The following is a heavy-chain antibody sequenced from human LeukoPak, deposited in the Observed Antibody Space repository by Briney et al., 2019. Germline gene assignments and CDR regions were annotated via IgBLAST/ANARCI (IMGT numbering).Heavy chain of an antibody. D-gene: IGHD1-26*01. V-gene: IGHV3-53*01. CDR3: ARDTTLDY. J-gene: IGHJ4*02. CDR1: GFTVSSSY. CDR2: IYSGGST. Sequence: PGGSLRLSCAASGFTVSSSYMSWVRQAPGKGLEWVSVIYSGGSTYYADSVKGRFTISRDNSKNTLYLQMNSLRAEDTAVCYCARDTTLDYWGQGTLVTVSS.